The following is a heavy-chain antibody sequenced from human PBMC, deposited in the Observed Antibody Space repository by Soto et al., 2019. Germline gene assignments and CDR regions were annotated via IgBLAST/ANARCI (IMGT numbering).Heavy chain of an antibody. V-gene: IGHV1-69*02. D-gene: IGHD2-2*01. CDR3: ARSRYCSSTSCYLHYYYMDV. J-gene: IGHJ6*03. CDR2: IIPILGIA. Sequence: QVQLVQSGAEVKKPGSSVKVSCKASGGTFSSYTISWVRQAPGQGLEWMGRIIPILGIANYAHKFQGRVTITADKSTSTAYMELSSLRSEDTAVYYCARSRYCSSTSCYLHYYYMDVWGKGTTVTVSS. CDR1: GGTFSSYT.